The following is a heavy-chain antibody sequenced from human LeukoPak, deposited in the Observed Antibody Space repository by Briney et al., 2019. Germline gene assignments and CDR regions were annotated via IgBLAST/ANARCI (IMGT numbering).Heavy chain of an antibody. V-gene: IGHV4-34*01. CDR3: ARRNIQLWSGDFDY. CDR2: INHSGST. J-gene: IGHJ4*02. CDR1: GGSITSFF. D-gene: IGHD5-18*01. Sequence: SETLSLTCTVSGGSITSFFWTWIRQSPGKGLEWIGEINHSGSTNYNPSLKSRVTISVDTSKNQFSLKLTSVTAADTAVYYCARRNIQLWSGDFDYWGQGTLVTVSS.